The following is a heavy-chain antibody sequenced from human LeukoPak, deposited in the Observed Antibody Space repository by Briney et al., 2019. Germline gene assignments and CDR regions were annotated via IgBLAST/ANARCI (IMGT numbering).Heavy chain of an antibody. J-gene: IGHJ4*02. V-gene: IGHV4-39*07. D-gene: IGHD6-19*01. CDR1: GGSVSSNSYY. Sequence: SETLSLTCTVSGGSVSSNSYYWGWIRQPPGKGLKWIGSIYYSGSTYYNPSLKSRVTISVDTSKNQFSLKLSSVTAADTAVYYCAREKDSSGWSYDYWGQGTLVTVSS. CDR2: IYYSGST. CDR3: AREKDSSGWSYDY.